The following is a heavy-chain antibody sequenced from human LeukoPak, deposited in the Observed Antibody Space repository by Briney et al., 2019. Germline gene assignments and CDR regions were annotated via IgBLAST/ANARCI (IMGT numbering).Heavy chain of an antibody. D-gene: IGHD3-22*01. CDR1: GGSISSSSYY. CDR2: IYYSGST. V-gene: IGHV4-39*07. J-gene: IGHJ6*04. Sequence: PSETLSLTCTVSGGSISSSSYYWGWIRQPPGKGLEWIGSIYYSGSTYYNPSLKSRVTISVDTSKNQFSLKLSSVTAADTAVCYCARSPYYYDSSGSMDVWGKGTTVTVSS. CDR3: ARSPYYYDSSGSMDV.